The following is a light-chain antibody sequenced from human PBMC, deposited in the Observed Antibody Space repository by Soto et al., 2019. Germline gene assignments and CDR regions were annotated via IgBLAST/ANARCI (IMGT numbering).Light chain of an antibody. Sequence: DIQLTQSPSFLSASVGDRVTLTCRASQSISSYLAWYQQKPGKAPKLLIYAASTLQSGVPSRFSGSGPGTELTFPIGSLQPDDFPTYYCQKFLTYRHRLGQGTRVEIK. J-gene: IGKJ1*01. V-gene: IGKV1-9*01. CDR1: QSISSY. CDR3: QKFLTYRHR. CDR2: AAS.